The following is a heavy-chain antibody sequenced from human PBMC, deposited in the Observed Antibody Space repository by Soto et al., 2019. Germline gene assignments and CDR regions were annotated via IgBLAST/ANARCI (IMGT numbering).Heavy chain of an antibody. Sequence: SVKVSCKASGGTFSSYAISWVRQAPGQGLEWMGGIIPIFGTANYAQKFQGRVTITADESTSKAYMELSSLRSEDTAVYYCASELELLRSLDYWGQGTLVTSPQ. V-gene: IGHV1-69*13. CDR3: ASELELLRSLDY. J-gene: IGHJ4*02. D-gene: IGHD1-7*01. CDR1: GGTFSSYA. CDR2: IIPIFGTA.